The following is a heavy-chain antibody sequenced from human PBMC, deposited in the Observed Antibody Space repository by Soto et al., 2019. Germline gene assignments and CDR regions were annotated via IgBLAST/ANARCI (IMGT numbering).Heavy chain of an antibody. CDR2: INHSGST. Sequence: PSETLSLTCAVYGGSFSGYYWSWIRQPPGKGLEWIGEINHSGSTNYNPSLKSRVTISVDTSKNQFSLKLSSVTAADTAVYYCASAYYDSSGYSGWFDPWGQGTLVNVSS. J-gene: IGHJ5*02. V-gene: IGHV4-34*01. CDR3: ASAYYDSSGYSGWFDP. D-gene: IGHD3-22*01. CDR1: GGSFSGYY.